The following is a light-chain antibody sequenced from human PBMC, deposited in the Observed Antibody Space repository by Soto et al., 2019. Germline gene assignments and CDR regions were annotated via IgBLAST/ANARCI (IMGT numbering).Light chain of an antibody. CDR1: QGISNW. V-gene: IGKV1-12*01. CDR2: SAS. J-gene: IGKJ3*01. Sequence: DIQMTQSPSSVSASVGDRVTITCRASQGISNWLAWYQQKPGAAPKLLIYSASTLRSGVPSRFSGSGSGTDFTLTIDSLQPEDFATYYCQQSYNSPFNFGPGTKVDIK. CDR3: QQSYNSPFN.